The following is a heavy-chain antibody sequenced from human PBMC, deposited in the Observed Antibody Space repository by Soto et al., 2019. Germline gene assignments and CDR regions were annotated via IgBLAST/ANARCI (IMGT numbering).Heavy chain of an antibody. Sequence: EGSLRLSCAASGFNFRDYHMSWVRQAPGKGLEWVSTISSDSTYIHYAESLQGRFTISRDNAKNSLYLHLHGLRAEDAALYYCARDARAVAGTDYWGQGTLVTVSS. CDR1: GFNFRDYH. J-gene: IGHJ4*02. CDR3: ARDARAVAGTDY. V-gene: IGHV3-21*04. D-gene: IGHD6-19*01. CDR2: ISSDSTYI.